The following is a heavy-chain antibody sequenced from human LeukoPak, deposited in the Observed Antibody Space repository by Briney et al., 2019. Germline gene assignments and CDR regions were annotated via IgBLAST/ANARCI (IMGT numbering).Heavy chain of an antibody. CDR2: IYYSGST. Sequence: SETLSLTCTVSGGSISSYYWSWIRQPPGKGLEWIGYIYYSGSTNYNPSLKSRVTISVDRSKNQFSLKLSSVTAADTAVYYCARARDSGYDENWFDPWGQGTLVTVSS. CDR1: GGSISSYY. CDR3: ARARDSGYDENWFDP. V-gene: IGHV4-59*12. D-gene: IGHD5-12*01. J-gene: IGHJ5*02.